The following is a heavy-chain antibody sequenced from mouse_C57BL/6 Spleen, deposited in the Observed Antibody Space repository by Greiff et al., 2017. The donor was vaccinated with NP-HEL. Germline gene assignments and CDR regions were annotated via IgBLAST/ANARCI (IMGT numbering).Heavy chain of an antibody. J-gene: IGHJ3*01. V-gene: IGHV1-52*01. CDR2: IDPSDSET. Sequence: QVQLQQPGAELVRPGSSVKLSCKASGYTFTSYWMHWVKQRPIQGLEWIGNIDPSDSETHYNQKFKDKATLTVDKSSSTAYMQLSSLTSEDSAVYYCARGGGYDHWFAYWGQGTLVTVSA. D-gene: IGHD2-10*02. CDR3: ARGGGYDHWFAY. CDR1: GYTFTSYW.